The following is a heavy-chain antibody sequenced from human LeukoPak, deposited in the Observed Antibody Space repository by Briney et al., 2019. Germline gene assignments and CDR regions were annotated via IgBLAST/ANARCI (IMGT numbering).Heavy chain of an antibody. J-gene: IGHJ4*02. V-gene: IGHV4-59*01. CDR1: GGSISNYH. CDR2: IYDSGST. CDR3: ARGTTLGWYGDY. D-gene: IGHD6-19*01. Sequence: SETLSLTCTVPGGSISNYHWSWIRQPPGKGLEWIGYIYDSGSTNYNPSLRSRVTISTDTAKNQLSLKLSSVTAADTAVYYCARGTTLGWYGDYWGQGALVTVSS.